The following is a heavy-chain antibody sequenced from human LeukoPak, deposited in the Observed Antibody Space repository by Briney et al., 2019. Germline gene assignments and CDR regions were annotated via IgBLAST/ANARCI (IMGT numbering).Heavy chain of an antibody. CDR3: AKDRSLYGSGSYSVDY. D-gene: IGHD3-10*01. CDR2: ISYDGSDE. Sequence: GGSLRLSCAASGFTFNDYGLHWVRQAPGKGLEWVAVISYDGSDEYYADSVKGRFTISRDSSKNTLYLQMNSLRAEDTAVYYCAKDRSLYGSGSYSVDYWGQGTLVTVSS. J-gene: IGHJ4*02. CDR1: GFTFNDYG. V-gene: IGHV3-30*18.